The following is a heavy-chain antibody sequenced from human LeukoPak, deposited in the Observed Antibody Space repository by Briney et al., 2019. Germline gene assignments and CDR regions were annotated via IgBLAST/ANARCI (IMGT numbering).Heavy chain of an antibody. J-gene: IGHJ4*02. CDR3: ARDLTYYYDSSGYMGFDY. CDR2: IWYDGSNK. V-gene: IGHV3-33*01. Sequence: PGGSLRLSCAASGFTFSSYGMHWVRQAPGKGLEWVGVIWYDGSNKYYADSVKGRFTISRDNSKNTLYLQMNSLRAEDTAVYYCARDLTYYYDSSGYMGFDYWGQGTLVTVSS. CDR1: GFTFSSYG. D-gene: IGHD3-22*01.